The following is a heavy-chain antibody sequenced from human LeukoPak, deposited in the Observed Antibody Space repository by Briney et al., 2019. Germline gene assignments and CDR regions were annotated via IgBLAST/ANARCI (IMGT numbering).Heavy chain of an antibody. J-gene: IGHJ6*03. CDR3: AHRRAIAHMDV. D-gene: IGHD3-22*01. CDR2: IYWDDDK. Sequence: SGPTLVKPTQTLTLTCTFSGFSFSTSEVSVGWIRQPPGKALEWLALIYWDDDKRYSPSLKSRLTITKDTSKNQVVLTMTNMDPVDTATYYCAHRRAIAHMDVWGKGTTVTVSS. V-gene: IGHV2-5*02. CDR1: GFSFSTSEVS.